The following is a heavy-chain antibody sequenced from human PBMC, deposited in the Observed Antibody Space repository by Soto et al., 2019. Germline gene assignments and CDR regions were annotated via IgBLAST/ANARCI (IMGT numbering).Heavy chain of an antibody. D-gene: IGHD2-15*01. CDR2: IKKDGSET. V-gene: IGHV3-7*04. J-gene: IGHJ3*02. CDR3: VRNCGYCSHVGWQGDCYYI. Sequence: EVQLVESGGGLVQPGGSLRLSCAASGFTFTSHWMTWVRQAPGKGLEWVANIKKDGSETHYVDSVKGRFTISRDNAKNEVYPQMNSLRAEDKAMFYLVRNCGYCSHVGWQGDCYYILGQGTMVTVSS. CDR1: GFTFTSHW.